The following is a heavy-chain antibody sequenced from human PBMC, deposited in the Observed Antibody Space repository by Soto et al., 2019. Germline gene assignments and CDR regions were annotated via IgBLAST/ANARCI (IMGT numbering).Heavy chain of an antibody. CDR1: GYSFSSYW. CDR2: IYPDDFDT. J-gene: IGHJ4*02. V-gene: IGHV5-51*01. Sequence: GASLKISCKGSGYSFSSYWIGWVRQVPGKGLEWMGIIYPDDFDTRYSPSLQGQVTISADKSISTAYLQWNSLKASDTAIYYCARHWPQLPLNLWGQGTLVTVSS. D-gene: IGHD2-2*01. CDR3: ARHWPQLPLNL.